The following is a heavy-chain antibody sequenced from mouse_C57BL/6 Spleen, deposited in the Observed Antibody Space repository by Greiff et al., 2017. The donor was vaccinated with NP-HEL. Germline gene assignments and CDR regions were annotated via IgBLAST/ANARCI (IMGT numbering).Heavy chain of an antibody. CDR3: ARKDSSGYLYYYAMDY. V-gene: IGHV5-9*01. CDR1: GFTFSSYT. Sequence: EVQLVESGGGLVKPGGSLKLSCAASGFTFSSYTMSWVRKTPEKRLEWVATISGGGGNTYYPDSVKGRFTISRDNAKNTLYLQMSSLRSEDTALYYCARKDSSGYLYYYAMDYWGQGTSVTVSS. J-gene: IGHJ4*01. D-gene: IGHD3-2*02. CDR2: ISGGGGNT.